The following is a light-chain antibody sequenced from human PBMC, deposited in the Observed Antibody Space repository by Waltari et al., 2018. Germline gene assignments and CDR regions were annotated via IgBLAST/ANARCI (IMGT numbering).Light chain of an antibody. CDR1: SSHVVGYDS. V-gene: IGLV2-11*01. CDR3: CSYAGSYTHVV. CDR2: DVT. J-gene: IGLJ2*01. Sequence: QSALTQPRSVSGSPGQSVTLSCPVTSSHVVGYDSVSWYQHHPGKAPKLMICDVTKRPSGVPDRYSGSKSGNTAALTISGLQAEDEADYDCCSYAGSYTHVVFGGGTKLTVL.